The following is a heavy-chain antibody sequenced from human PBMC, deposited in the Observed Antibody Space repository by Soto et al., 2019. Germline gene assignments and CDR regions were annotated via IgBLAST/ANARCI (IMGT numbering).Heavy chain of an antibody. J-gene: IGHJ6*02. CDR1: GYSFTSYW. CDR2: IYPGDSDT. V-gene: IGHV5-51*01. CDR3: AAYSGSFYYGMAV. Sequence: GESLKISCKASGYSFTSYWIGWVRQMPGKGLEWMGIIYPGDSDTRYSPSFQGQVTISADKSISTAYLQWSSLKASDTAMYYCAAYSGSFYYGMAVWGQGTTVTVSS. D-gene: IGHD1-26*01.